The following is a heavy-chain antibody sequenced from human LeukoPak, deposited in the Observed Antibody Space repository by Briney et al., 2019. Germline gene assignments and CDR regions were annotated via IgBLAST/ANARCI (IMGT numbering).Heavy chain of an antibody. CDR3: AGGRTDIVVVPATLRNYYFDY. Sequence: SVKVSCKASGGTFSSYAISWVRQAPGQGLEWMGGIIPIFGTANYAQKFQGRVTITADKSTSTAYMELSSLRSEDTAVYYCAGGRTDIVVVPATLRNYYFDYWGQGTLVTVSS. J-gene: IGHJ4*02. CDR1: GGTFSSYA. D-gene: IGHD2-2*01. V-gene: IGHV1-69*06. CDR2: IIPIFGTA.